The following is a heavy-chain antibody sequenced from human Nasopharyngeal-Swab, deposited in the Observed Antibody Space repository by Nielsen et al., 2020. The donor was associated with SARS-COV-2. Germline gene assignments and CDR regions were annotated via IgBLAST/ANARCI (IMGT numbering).Heavy chain of an antibody. D-gene: IGHD3-10*01. Sequence: GESLKICCAASGFIFSSYAMHWVRQAPGKGLEWVTVISYDGSNKYYADSVKGRFTISRDNSKNTLYLQMNSLRAEDTAVYYCARSPYGSEENWFDPWGQGTLVTVSS. CDR3: ARSPYGSEENWFDP. V-gene: IGHV3-30-3*01. CDR1: GFIFSSYA. J-gene: IGHJ5*02. CDR2: ISYDGSNK.